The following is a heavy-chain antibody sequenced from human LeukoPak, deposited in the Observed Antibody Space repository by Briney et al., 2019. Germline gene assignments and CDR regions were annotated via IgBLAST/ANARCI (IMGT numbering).Heavy chain of an antibody. CDR1: GGSLSSYY. J-gene: IGHJ4*02. V-gene: IGHV4-59*01. D-gene: IGHD4-17*01. CDR3: ASTTSYGDYSYYFDY. Sequence: SETLSLTCTVSGGSLSSYYWSWIRQPPGKGLEWIGYIYYNGSTNYNPSLKSRVTISVDTSKNQFSLKLSSVTAADTAVYYCASTTSYGDYSYYFDYWGQGTLVTVSS. CDR2: IYYNGST.